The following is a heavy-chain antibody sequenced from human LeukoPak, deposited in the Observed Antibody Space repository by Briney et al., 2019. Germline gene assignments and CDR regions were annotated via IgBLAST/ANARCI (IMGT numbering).Heavy chain of an antibody. Sequence: GGSLTLSCAASGFTFSGSAMHWLRQAPAKGLEWVANINQDGSEKYYVDSVRGRFAISRDNAKNSLYLQMNSLRPEDTAMYYCTGETYYFDHWGQGALVTVSS. CDR2: INQDGSEK. CDR3: TGETYYFDH. J-gene: IGHJ4*02. CDR1: GFTFSGSA. V-gene: IGHV3-7*04.